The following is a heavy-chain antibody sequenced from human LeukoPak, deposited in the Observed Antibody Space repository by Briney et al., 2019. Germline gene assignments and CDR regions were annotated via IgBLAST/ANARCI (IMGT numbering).Heavy chain of an antibody. J-gene: IGHJ6*04. CDR3: ARSLYCSSTSCFGDRLVYGMDV. CDR1: GFTVSSYA. D-gene: IGHD2-2*01. Sequence: GRSLRLSCAASGFTVSSYAMHWNRQAPGKGLELVEVISYDGSNKYYADSVKGRFTSSRDNSNNTLYLQMNSLRAEDTAVYYCARSLYCSSTSCFGDRLVYGMDVRGKGTTVTVSS. V-gene: IGHV3-30*04. CDR2: ISYDGSNK.